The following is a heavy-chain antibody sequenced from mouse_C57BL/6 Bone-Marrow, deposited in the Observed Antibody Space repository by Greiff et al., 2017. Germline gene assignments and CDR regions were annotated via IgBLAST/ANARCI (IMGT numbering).Heavy chain of an antibody. CDR1: GYAFTHYL. J-gene: IGHJ2*01. V-gene: IGHV1-54*01. CDR3: VVIYFDY. CDR2: INPGSGGT. Sequence: QVQLKQSGAELVRPGTSVKVSCKASGYAFTHYLIEWVKQRPGQGLEWIGVINPGSGGTNYNEKFKGKATLTADTSSSTAYMQLSSLTSEDSAVYFCVVIYFDYWGQGTTLTVSA. D-gene: IGHD2-2*01.